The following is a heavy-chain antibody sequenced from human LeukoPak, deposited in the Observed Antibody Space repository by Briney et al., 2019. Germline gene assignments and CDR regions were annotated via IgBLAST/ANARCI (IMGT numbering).Heavy chain of an antibody. Sequence: SETLSLTGSVSGDSMTGYYWSWIRQPPGKGLEWIGYIYYSGSTNYNPSLKSRVSISVDTSKSQFSLRLSSVTAADTALYYCARGGWSMDYWGQGTLVAVSS. V-gene: IGHV4-59*01. CDR2: IYYSGST. CDR3: ARGGWSMDY. CDR1: GDSMTGYY. D-gene: IGHD6-19*01. J-gene: IGHJ4*02.